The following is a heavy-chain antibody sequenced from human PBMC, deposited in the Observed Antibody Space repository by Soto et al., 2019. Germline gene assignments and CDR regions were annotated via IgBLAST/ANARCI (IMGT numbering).Heavy chain of an antibody. CDR2: ISDYNGNT. J-gene: IGHJ6*02. V-gene: IGHV1-18*01. CDR1: GYTFNNYG. CDR3: ARDGYYDSGSYGMDV. D-gene: IGHD3-10*01. Sequence: QVQLVQSGAEEKKPGASVKVSCKTSGYTFNNYGISWVRQAPGQGLEWMGWISDYNGNTNYPQKFQGRVTMTTDTSTKTVYMVLTSLRSDDTAVYYCARDGYYDSGSYGMDVWGRGTTVTVSS.